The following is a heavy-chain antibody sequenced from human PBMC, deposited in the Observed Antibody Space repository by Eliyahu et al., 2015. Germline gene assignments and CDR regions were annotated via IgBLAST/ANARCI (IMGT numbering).Heavy chain of an antibody. V-gene: IGHV3-73*02. D-gene: IGHD3-10*01. J-gene: IGHJ4*02. CDR1: GFTFSGSA. Sequence: DVQLVESGGGLVQPGGSLKLSCAASGFTFSGSAMHWVRQASGKGLEWVGRIRSKANSYATAYAASVKGRFTISRDDSKNTAYLQMNSLKTEDTAVYYCIPSELWFGGGVDYWGQGTLVTVSS. CDR2: IRSKANSYAT. CDR3: IPSELWFGGGVDY.